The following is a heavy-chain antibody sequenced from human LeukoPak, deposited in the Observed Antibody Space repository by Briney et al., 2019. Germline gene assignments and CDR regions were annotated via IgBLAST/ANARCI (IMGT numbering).Heavy chain of an antibody. CDR2: ISNSGDT. V-gene: IGHV4-59*01. Sequence: SETLSLTCTVSGGSFSSYYWSWIRQPPGKGLEWIGYISNSGDTNYTPSLKSRVARSVDTSKKQFSLKLNSVTSADTAVYFCARDGAPGGSAYFDYWGQGTLVTVSS. CDR3: ARDGAPGGSAYFDY. D-gene: IGHD3-16*01. CDR1: GGSFSSYY. J-gene: IGHJ4*02.